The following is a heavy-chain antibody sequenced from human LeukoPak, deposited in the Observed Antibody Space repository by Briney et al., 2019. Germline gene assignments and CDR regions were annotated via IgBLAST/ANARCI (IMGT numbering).Heavy chain of an antibody. CDR3: ARESRGWTSDI. Sequence: GGSLRLSCAASGFTFSSCWMSWVRQAPGKGLEWVANIKQDGSEKYYVDSVKGRFTISRDNAKNSLYLQMNSLRAEDTAVYYCARESRGWTSDIWGQGTMVTVSS. CDR2: IKQDGSEK. D-gene: IGHD6-19*01. J-gene: IGHJ3*02. V-gene: IGHV3-7*01. CDR1: GFTFSSCW.